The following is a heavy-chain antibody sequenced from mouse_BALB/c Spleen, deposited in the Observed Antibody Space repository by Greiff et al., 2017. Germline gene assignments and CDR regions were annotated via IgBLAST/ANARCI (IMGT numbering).Heavy chain of an antibody. CDR1: GYTFTDYY. CDR3: AKQWGGYYYYYAMDY. Sequence: VKLQESGAELARPGASVKLSCKASGYTFTDYYINWVKQRTGQGLEWIGEIYPGSGNTYYNEKFKGKATLTADKSSSTAYMQLSSLTSEDSAVYFCAKQWGGYYYYYAMDYWGQGTSVTVSS. CDR2: IYPGSGNT. J-gene: IGHJ4*01. D-gene: IGHD2-3*01. V-gene: IGHV1-77*01.